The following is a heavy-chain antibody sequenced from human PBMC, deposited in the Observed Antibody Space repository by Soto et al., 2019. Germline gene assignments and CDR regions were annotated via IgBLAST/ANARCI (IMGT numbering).Heavy chain of an antibody. V-gene: IGHV1-69*06. D-gene: IGHD6-13*01. CDR3: AREGIIAAAGPPPLYY. CDR1: GGTFSSYA. J-gene: IGHJ4*02. Sequence: ASVKVSCKASGGTFSSYAISWVRQAPGQGLEWMGGIIPIFGTANYAQKFQGRVTITADKSTSTAYMELSSLRSEDTAVYYCAREGIIAAAGPPPLYYWGQGTLVTVSS. CDR2: IIPIFGTA.